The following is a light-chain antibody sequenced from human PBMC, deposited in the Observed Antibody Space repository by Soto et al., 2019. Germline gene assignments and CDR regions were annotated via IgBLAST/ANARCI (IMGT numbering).Light chain of an antibody. J-gene: IGLJ3*02. V-gene: IGLV3-9*01. CDR2: RDF. CDR3: QVWDSSTVV. CDR1: NIGGKN. Sequence: SYELTQLLSVSVALGQTARITCGGNNIGGKNVHWYQLNPGQAPVLVIYRDFNRPSGIPERFSGSNSGNTATLAISGAQAEDDADYYCQVWDSSTVVFGGGTKLTVL.